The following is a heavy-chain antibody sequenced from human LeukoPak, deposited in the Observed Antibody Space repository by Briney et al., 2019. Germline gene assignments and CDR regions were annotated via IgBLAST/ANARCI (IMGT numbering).Heavy chain of an antibody. D-gene: IGHD3-22*01. CDR3: ARDKGDYDSSGSLFVF. CDR1: GFTFSRYW. V-gene: IGHV3-7*03. Sequence: GGSLRLSCAASGFTFSRYWMSWVRQAPRKGLEGVANIKQDGSEKYYVDSVKGRFTTSRDNAKNSLYLQMNYLRAEDTAVYYCARDKGDYDSSGSLFVFGGQGTLVTVSS. J-gene: IGHJ4*02. CDR2: IKQDGSEK.